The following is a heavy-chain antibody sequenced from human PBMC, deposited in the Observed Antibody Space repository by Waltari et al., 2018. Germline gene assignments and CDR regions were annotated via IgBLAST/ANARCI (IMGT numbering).Heavy chain of an antibody. CDR1: GGSISSRSYY. D-gene: IGHD3-9*01. Sequence: QLQLQASGPGLVKPSETLSLTCTVSGGSISSRSYYWGWIRQPPGTGLAWIGSIYYSGSTYYNPSLKSRVTISVDTSKNQFSLKLSSVTAADTAVYYCARDPHYDILTGYYLGYFDYWGQGTLVTVSS. CDR2: IYYSGST. V-gene: IGHV4-39*07. J-gene: IGHJ4*02. CDR3: ARDPHYDILTGYYLGYFDY.